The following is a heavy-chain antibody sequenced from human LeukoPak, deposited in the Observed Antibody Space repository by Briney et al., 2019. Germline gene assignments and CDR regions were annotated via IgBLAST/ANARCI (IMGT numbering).Heavy chain of an antibody. Sequence: SQTLSLTCTVSGGTISSDRYYWNWIPQPAGKGLEGIVRIYSSESTNYNPLLKSRVTISVDTSKTQFTLKLNSVTAADTALYYCAREGLNMVRGVIPKKAWGWFYTWGQGTLVTVSS. D-gene: IGHD3-10*01. J-gene: IGHJ5*02. CDR3: AREGLNMVRGVIPKKAWGWFYT. CDR1: GGTISSDRYY. CDR2: IYSSEST. V-gene: IGHV4-61*02.